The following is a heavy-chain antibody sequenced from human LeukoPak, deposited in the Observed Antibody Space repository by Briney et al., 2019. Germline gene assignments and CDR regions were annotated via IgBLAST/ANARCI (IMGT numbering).Heavy chain of an antibody. CDR1: GFTFSNAW. CDR3: NTWTSAGNSLFDN. Sequence: GGSLRLSCAASGFTFSNAWMTWVRQAPEKGLEWVGRIKSKTDGETADYAAPVKGRFTISRDDSKTTLYLQMDSLKTEDTAVYYCNTWTSAGNSLFDNWGQGTLVTVSS. CDR2: IKSKTDGETA. J-gene: IGHJ4*02. D-gene: IGHD4-23*01. V-gene: IGHV3-15*01.